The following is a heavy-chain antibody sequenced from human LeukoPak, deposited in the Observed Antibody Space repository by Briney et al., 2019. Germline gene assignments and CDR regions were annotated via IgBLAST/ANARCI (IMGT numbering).Heavy chain of an antibody. CDR2: IYSGGST. CDR1: GFTVSSNY. J-gene: IGHJ4*02. Sequence: PGGSLRLSCAASGFTVSSNYMSWVRQAPGKGLEWVSVIYSGGSTYYADSVKGRFTISRDNSKNTLYLQMNSLRAEDTAVYYCARATYYYDSSPYFDYWGQGTLVTVSS. CDR3: ARATYYYDSSPYFDY. V-gene: IGHV3-53*01. D-gene: IGHD3-22*01.